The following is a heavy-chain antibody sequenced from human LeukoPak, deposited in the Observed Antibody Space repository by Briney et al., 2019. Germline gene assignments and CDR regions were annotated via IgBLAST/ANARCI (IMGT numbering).Heavy chain of an antibody. V-gene: IGHV4-61*02. Sequence: SETLSLTCTVSGGSISSGSYYWSWIRQPAGKGLEWIGRIYTSGSTNYNPSLKSRVTISVDTSKNQFSLKLSSVIAADTAVYYCAREDLTSWGQGTLVTVSS. J-gene: IGHJ5*02. CDR3: AREDLTS. CDR2: IYTSGST. CDR1: GGSISSGSYY. D-gene: IGHD3-9*01.